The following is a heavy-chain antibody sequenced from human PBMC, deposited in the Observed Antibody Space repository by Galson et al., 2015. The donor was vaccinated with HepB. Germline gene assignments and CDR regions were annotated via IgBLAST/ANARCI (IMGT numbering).Heavy chain of an antibody. Sequence: SLRLSCAASGFTFSSYSMNWVRQAPGKGLEWVSSISSSSSYIYYADSVKGRFTISRDNAMNSLYLQMNSLRAEDTAVYYCARDYEVRGFAAFDIWGQGTMVTVSS. CDR2: ISSSSSYI. V-gene: IGHV3-21*01. CDR3: ARDYEVRGFAAFDI. D-gene: IGHD3-10*02. CDR1: GFTFSSYS. J-gene: IGHJ3*02.